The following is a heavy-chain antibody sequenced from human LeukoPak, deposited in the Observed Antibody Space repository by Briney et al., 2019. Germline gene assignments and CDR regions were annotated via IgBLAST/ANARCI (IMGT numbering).Heavy chain of an antibody. J-gene: IGHJ3*02. CDR2: IDPSDSYT. D-gene: IGHD5-24*01. V-gene: IGHV5-10-1*01. CDR3: ARPVEMSVNAFDI. Sequence: GESLKISCKGSGYSFTSYWISWVRQMPGKGLEWMGRIDPSDSYTNYSPSFQGHVTISADKSISTAFLQWSSLKASDTAMYYCARPVEMSVNAFDIWGQGTMVTVSS. CDR1: GYSFTSYW.